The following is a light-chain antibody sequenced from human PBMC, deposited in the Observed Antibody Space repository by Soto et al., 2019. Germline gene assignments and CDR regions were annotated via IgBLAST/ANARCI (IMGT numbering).Light chain of an antibody. CDR1: SSDVGGYNY. Sequence: QSALTQPPSASGSPGQSVTISCTGTSSDVGGYNYVSWYQQHPGKAPKLMIYEVSKRPSGVPDRFSGSKSGNTASLTVSGLQAEDEADYYCSSYAGSNNLDWVVFGGGTKLTVL. CDR2: EVS. V-gene: IGLV2-8*01. CDR3: SSYAGSNNLDWVV. J-gene: IGLJ2*01.